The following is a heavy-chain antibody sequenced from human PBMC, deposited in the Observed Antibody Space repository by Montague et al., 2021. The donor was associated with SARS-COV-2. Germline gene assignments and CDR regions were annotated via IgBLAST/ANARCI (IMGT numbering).Heavy chain of an antibody. D-gene: IGHD2-21*01. Sequence: TLSLTCTVSGGSISSGSYYWSWIRQPAGKGLEWIGRIYTSGTTDYSFSLKSRVTISVDTSKNRFYLKLNSVTAADTAVYYCARADCGSWAHLDNWGQGSLVTVSS. V-gene: IGHV4-61*02. CDR2: IYTSGTT. CDR3: ARADCGSWAHLDN. J-gene: IGHJ4*02. CDR1: GGSISSGSYY.